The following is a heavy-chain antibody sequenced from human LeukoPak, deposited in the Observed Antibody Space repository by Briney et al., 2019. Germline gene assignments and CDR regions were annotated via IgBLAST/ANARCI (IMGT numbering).Heavy chain of an antibody. CDR3: ARDYYGSGNYQHY. Sequence: SETLSLTCTVSGGSISSYYWSWIRQPPGKGPEWIGRIYTSGSADYNPSLKSRVTMSLDTSKNQISLKLYSVTAADTAVYYCARDYYGSGNYQHYWGQGTLVTVSS. V-gene: IGHV4-4*07. CDR2: IYTSGSA. CDR1: GGSISSYY. D-gene: IGHD3-10*01. J-gene: IGHJ4*02.